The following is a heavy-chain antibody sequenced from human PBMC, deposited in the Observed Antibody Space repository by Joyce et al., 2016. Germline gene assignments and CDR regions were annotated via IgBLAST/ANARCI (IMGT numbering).Heavy chain of an antibody. D-gene: IGHD3-22*01. J-gene: IGHJ4*01. V-gene: IGHV3-30*03. CDR2: LSSDGSDS. CDR1: GFTFRTYG. CDR3: FGDSTGYYPFVF. Sequence: QVQLVESGGGVVQPGGSLRLSCAASGFTFRTYGMHWVRQAPGAGVEWVAALSSDGSDSYYIDSVKGRFTISRDNSKTTLYLQMNSLRAEDTAVYYCFGDSTGYYPFVFWGQGTLVSVYS.